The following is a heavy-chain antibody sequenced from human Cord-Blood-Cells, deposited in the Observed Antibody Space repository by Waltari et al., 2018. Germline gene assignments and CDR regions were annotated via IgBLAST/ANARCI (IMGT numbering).Heavy chain of an antibody. CDR2: INHSGST. V-gene: IGHV4-34*01. CDR3: ARPTVPAATAYFDL. Sequence: QVQLQQWGAGLLKPSETLSLTCAVYGGSFSGYYWSWIRQRPGKGLEWIGEINHSGSTNYNPSLKSRVTISVDTSTNQFSLKLSSVTAADTAVYYCARPTVPAATAYFDLWGRGTLVTVSS. CDR1: GGSFSGYY. J-gene: IGHJ2*01. D-gene: IGHD2-2*01.